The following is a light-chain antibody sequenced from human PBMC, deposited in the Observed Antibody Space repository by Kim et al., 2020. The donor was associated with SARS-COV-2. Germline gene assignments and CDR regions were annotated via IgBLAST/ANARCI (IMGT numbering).Light chain of an antibody. CDR2: AAS. Sequence: DIQMTQSPYSLSASVGDRVTITCRASQDISDDLGWYQQKPGEAPQRLIYAASTLQSGVPSRFSGSGSGTEFTLTIRSLQPEDFATYFCLQINTYPPTFGGGTKVE. CDR1: QDISDD. V-gene: IGKV1-17*01. CDR3: LQINTYPPT. J-gene: IGKJ4*01.